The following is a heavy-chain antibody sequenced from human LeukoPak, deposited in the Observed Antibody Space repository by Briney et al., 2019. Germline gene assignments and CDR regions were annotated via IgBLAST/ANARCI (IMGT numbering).Heavy chain of an antibody. J-gene: IGHJ6*02. CDR1: GGSFSGYY. V-gene: IGHV4-34*01. CDR3: ARERKMTSYYYGMDV. Sequence: SETLSLTCSVYGGSFSGYYWSWIRQPPGKGLEWIGEINHSGSTNYNPSLKSRVTISVDTSKNQFSLKLSSVTAADTAVYYCARERKMTSYYYGMDVWGQGTTVPSP. CDR2: INHSGST. D-gene: IGHD2-21*02.